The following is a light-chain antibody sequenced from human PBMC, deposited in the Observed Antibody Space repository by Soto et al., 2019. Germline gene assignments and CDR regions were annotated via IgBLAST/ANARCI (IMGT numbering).Light chain of an antibody. CDR2: DNN. Sequence: QSVLTQPPSVSAAPGQKFTISCSGISSNIGKNYVSWYQQLPGTAPKLLIYDNNKRPSGIPDRFSGSKSGTSATLGITGLQTGDEADYYCGTWDSSLSAGEVFGTGTKVTVL. CDR1: SSNIGKNY. V-gene: IGLV1-51*01. CDR3: GTWDSSLSAGEV. J-gene: IGLJ1*01.